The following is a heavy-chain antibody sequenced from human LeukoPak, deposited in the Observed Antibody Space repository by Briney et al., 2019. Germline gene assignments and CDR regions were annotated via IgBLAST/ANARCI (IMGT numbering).Heavy chain of an antibody. CDR2: IYYSGST. J-gene: IGHJ4*02. CDR3: ARQKYASGTSYYFDS. Sequence: SETLSLTCTVSGGSISSYYWSWIRQPPGKGLEWIGYIYYSGSTNSNPSLESRVTISPDTSKNHFSLKLRSVTAADTAVYYCARQKYASGTSYYFDSWGQGTLVTVSS. D-gene: IGHD3-10*01. CDR1: GGSISSYY. V-gene: IGHV4-59*08.